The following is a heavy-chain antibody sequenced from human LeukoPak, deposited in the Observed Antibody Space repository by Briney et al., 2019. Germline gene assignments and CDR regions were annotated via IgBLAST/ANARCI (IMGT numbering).Heavy chain of an antibody. CDR2: MSYSGST. CDR3: ARIVVVEDDAFDI. V-gene: IGHV4-59*08. J-gene: IGHJ3*02. CDR1: GGSISSYS. Sequence: SETLSLTCTVSGGSISSYSWSWIRQPPGKGLEWIGYMSYSGSTNYNPSLESRVTISVDTSKNQFSLKLTSVTAADTAVYHCARIVVVEDDAFDIWGQGTMVTVSS. D-gene: IGHD3-22*01.